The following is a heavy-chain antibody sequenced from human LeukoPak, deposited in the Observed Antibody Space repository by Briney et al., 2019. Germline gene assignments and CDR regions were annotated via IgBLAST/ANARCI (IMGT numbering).Heavy chain of an antibody. CDR1: GGSFSGYY. Sequence: SETLSLTCAVYGGSFSGYYWSWIRQPPGKGLEWIGEINHSGSTNYNPSLKSRVTISVDTSKNQFSLKLSSVTAADTAVYYCARLDYYGSGSHDYWGQGTLVTVSS. J-gene: IGHJ4*02. D-gene: IGHD3-10*01. CDR2: INHSGST. V-gene: IGHV4-34*01. CDR3: ARLDYYGSGSHDY.